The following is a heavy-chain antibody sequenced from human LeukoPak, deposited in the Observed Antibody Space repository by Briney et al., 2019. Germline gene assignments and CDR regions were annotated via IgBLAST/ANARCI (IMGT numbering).Heavy chain of an antibody. D-gene: IGHD1-20*01. Sequence: GGSLRLSCVASGFTFSHYAMSRGRQAPGKGPEYVSPISASGLSTYYTDSVRGRFTNSRDNSKNTLYLQMHSLRAEDTAVYYCAKETSITGAGDFWGQGALVTVSS. J-gene: IGHJ4*02. CDR2: ISASGLST. V-gene: IGHV3-23*01. CDR1: GFTFSHYA. CDR3: AKETSITGAGDF.